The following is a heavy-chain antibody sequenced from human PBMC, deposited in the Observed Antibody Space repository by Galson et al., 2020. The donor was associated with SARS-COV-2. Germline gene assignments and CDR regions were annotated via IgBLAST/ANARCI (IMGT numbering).Heavy chain of an antibody. CDR3: ARSPTYPKYHFDH. J-gene: IGHJ4*02. D-gene: IGHD2-2*01. V-gene: IGHV4-59*13. CDR2: IYYSGTT. CDR1: GGSINDYY. Sequence: SETLSLTCTVSGGSINDYYWNWIRQPPGKGLEWIGFIYYSGTTNYNPSLKSRVTISMDTSKNQFSLKLTSVTAADTSVYYCARSPTYPKYHFDHWGQGTLVTVSS.